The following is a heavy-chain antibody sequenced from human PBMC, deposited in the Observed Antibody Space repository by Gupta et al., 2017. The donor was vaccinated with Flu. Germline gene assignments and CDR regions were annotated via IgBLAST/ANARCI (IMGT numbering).Heavy chain of an antibody. CDR3: ARDLGYDILTGYYYYFDY. CDR1: GSTFSSYS. V-gene: IGHV3-21*01. J-gene: IGHJ4*02. CDR2: ISSSSSYI. D-gene: IGHD3-9*01. Sequence: EVQLVESGGGLVKPGGSLRLSCAASGSTFSSYSMNWVRQAPGKGLEWVSSISSSSSYIYYADSVKGRFTISRDNAKNSLYLQMNSLRAEDTAVYYCARDLGYDILTGYYYYFDYWGQGTLVTVSS.